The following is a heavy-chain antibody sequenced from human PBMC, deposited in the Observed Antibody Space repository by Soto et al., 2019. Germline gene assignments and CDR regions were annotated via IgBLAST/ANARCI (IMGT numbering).Heavy chain of an antibody. CDR2: IYYSGST. CDR3: ARPVVTAISPKYNWFDP. Sequence: PSETLSLTCTVSGGSISSSSYYWGWIRQPPGKGLEWIGSIYYSGSTYYNPSLKGRVTISVDTSKNQFSLKLSSVTAADTAVYYCARPVVTAISPKYNWFDPWGQGTLVTVSS. D-gene: IGHD2-21*02. V-gene: IGHV4-39*01. CDR1: GGSISSSSYY. J-gene: IGHJ5*02.